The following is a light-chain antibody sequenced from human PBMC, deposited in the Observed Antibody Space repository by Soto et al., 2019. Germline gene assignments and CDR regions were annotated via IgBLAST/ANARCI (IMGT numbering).Light chain of an antibody. V-gene: IGKV3-15*01. CDR3: QQYNNWPPIT. J-gene: IGKJ5*01. CDR1: QSVSSN. CDR2: GAS. Sequence: EIVMTQSPATLSVSPGERATFSCRASQSVSSNLAWYQQIPGQAPRLLIYGASTRATGIPARFSGSGSGTEFTLTISSLQSQDFAVYYCQQYNNWPPITFGQGTRLEIK.